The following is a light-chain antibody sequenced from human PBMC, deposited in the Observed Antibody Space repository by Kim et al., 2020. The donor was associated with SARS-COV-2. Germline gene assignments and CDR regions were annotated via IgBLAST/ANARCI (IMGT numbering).Light chain of an antibody. Sequence: EIVMTQSPATLSVSPGERATLSCRPSQSVSSNLAWYQQKPGQAPRLLIYAASTRATGVPARFSGSGSGTEFTLTIGSLQSEDFAVYYCQHYDNWPPVYTFGQGTKLEIK. J-gene: IGKJ2*01. CDR2: AAS. V-gene: IGKV3-15*01. CDR3: QHYDNWPPVYT. CDR1: QSVSSN.